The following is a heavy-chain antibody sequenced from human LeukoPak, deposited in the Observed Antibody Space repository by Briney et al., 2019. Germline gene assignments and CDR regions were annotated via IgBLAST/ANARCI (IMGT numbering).Heavy chain of an antibody. D-gene: IGHD3-22*01. V-gene: IGHV1-2*02. Sequence: ASVKVSCKASGYTFTGYYMHWVRQAPGQGLEWMGWINPNSGGTNYAQKFLGRITMTRDTSISTAYMELSRLRSDDTAVYYCARDLYYYDSSGYDYREDAFDIWGQGTMVTVSS. CDR1: GYTFTGYY. CDR3: ARDLYYYDSSGYDYREDAFDI. CDR2: INPNSGGT. J-gene: IGHJ3*02.